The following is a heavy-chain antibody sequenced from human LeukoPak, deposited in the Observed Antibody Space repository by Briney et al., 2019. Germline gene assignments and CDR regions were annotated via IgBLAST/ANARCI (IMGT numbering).Heavy chain of an antibody. J-gene: IGHJ5*02. CDR2: ISSSSSYI. CDR3: ARDFMYCSSGSCYPT. Sequence: GGSLRLSCAASGFTFSSYSMNWVRQAPGKGLEWVSPISSSSSYIYYADSVKGRFTISRDNAKNSLYLQMNSLRAEDTAVYYCARDFMYCSSGSCYPTWGQGTLVTVSS. D-gene: IGHD2-15*01. CDR1: GFTFSSYS. V-gene: IGHV3-21*01.